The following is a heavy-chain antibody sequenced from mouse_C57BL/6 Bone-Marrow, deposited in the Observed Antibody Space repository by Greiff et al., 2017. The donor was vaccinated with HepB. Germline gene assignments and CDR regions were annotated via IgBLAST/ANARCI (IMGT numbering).Heavy chain of an antibody. J-gene: IGHJ1*03. D-gene: IGHD2-3*01. CDR2: ISSGGSYT. CDR3: ARPRDGYYPYFDV. CDR1: GFTFSSYG. V-gene: IGHV5-6*01. Sequence: EVQLVESGGDLVKPGGSLKLSCAASGFTFSSYGMSWVRQTPDKRLEWVATISSGGSYTYYPDSVKGRFTISRDNAKNTLYLQMSSLKSEDTAMYYCARPRDGYYPYFDVWGTGTTVTVSS.